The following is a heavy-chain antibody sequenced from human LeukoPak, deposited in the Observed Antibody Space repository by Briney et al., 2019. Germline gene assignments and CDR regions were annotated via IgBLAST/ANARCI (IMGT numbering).Heavy chain of an antibody. CDR2: ISSSGSTV. J-gene: IGHJ3*02. CDR3: ARGVYNDAFDI. V-gene: IGHV3-48*03. CDR1: GFTFSSYE. Sequence: PGGSLGLSCAVSGFTFSSYEMNWVRQAPGKGLEWISYISSSGSTVYYADSVKGRFTISRDNAKNSLYLQMNSLRAEDTAVYYCARGVYNDAFDIWGQGTTVTVSS. D-gene: IGHD1-1*01.